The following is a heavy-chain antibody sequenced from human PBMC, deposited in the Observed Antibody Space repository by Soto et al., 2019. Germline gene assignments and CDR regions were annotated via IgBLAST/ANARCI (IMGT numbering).Heavy chain of an antibody. CDR1: GFTFSSYA. CDR3: ARDYYKYYDSSGYYRSPAY. J-gene: IGHJ4*02. CDR2: ISYDGSDK. V-gene: IGHV3-30-3*01. Sequence: GGSLILSCAASGFTFSSYAMHWVRKAPGKGLEWVALISYDGSDKDYADSVKGRFTIPRDNSRNTLFLQMNSLRAEDTAVYYCARDYYKYYDSSGYYRSPAYWGQGTLVTVPQ. D-gene: IGHD3-22*01.